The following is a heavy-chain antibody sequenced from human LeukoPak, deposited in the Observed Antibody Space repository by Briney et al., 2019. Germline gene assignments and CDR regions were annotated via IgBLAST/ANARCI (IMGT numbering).Heavy chain of an antibody. CDR2: IFYSGTT. Sequence: SETLSLTCTVSGGSVSNNSYIWSWIRQPPGKGLEWIVYIFYSGTTNSNPSLTSRLIISVDTYKSQFSLKLYSVTAADTAVYYCARAPVYSASGSYYYLDYWGQGILVSVSS. CDR1: GGSVSNNSYI. J-gene: IGHJ4*02. D-gene: IGHD3-10*01. V-gene: IGHV4-61*01. CDR3: ARAPVYSASGSYYYLDY.